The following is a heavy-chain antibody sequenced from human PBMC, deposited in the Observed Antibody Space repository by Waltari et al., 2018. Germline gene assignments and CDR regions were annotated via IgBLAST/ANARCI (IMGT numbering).Heavy chain of an antibody. J-gene: IGHJ5*01. CDR1: GFRFRENG. D-gene: IGHD3-9*01. V-gene: IGHV3-30*18. CDR2: VLYDGSQK. Sequence: QVQLVESGGGVVQPGRSLRLSCAASGFRFRENGMHWVRQAPGKGLEWVGIVLYDGSQKFYAESVKGRFSISRDNSKNMVYLQMNSLTGADSAVYYCVKDLNLHFDFWGQGTPVNVSS. CDR3: VKDLNLHFDF.